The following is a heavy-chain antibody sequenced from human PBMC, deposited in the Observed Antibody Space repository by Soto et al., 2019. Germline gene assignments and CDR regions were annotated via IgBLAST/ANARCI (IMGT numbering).Heavy chain of an antibody. D-gene: IGHD3-3*01. CDR2: ISATGGST. Sequence: GGSLRLSCAASGFTFNNYAMNWVRQAPGKGLEWVATISATGGSTYYADSVKGRFTISADLSISTAYLQWSSLKASDTAIYYCATPYLNYDYWGQGTLVTVSS. CDR3: ATPYLNYDY. J-gene: IGHJ4*02. CDR1: GFTFNNYA. V-gene: IGHV3-23*01.